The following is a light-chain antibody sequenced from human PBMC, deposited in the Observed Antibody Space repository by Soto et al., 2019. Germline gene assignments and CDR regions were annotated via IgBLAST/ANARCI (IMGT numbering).Light chain of an antibody. CDR3: QQYGSSPPT. CDR2: GAS. J-gene: IGKJ1*01. Sequence: EIVLTQSPGTLSLSPGERATLSCRASQSVSSSYLAWYQQKPGQAPRLLIYGASSRATGIPDKFSGIGSGTDFTVTISRLVPEDFAAFYFQQYGSSPPTFGQGTKVEIK. V-gene: IGKV3-20*01. CDR1: QSVSSSY.